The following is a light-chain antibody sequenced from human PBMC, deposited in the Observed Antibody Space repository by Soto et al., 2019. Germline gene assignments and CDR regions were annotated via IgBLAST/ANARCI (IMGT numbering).Light chain of an antibody. CDR2: QAS. CDR1: QSINSW. Sequence: DIQMTQSPSTLSASVGDRVTITCRASQSINSWLAWYQQKPGKAPKLLIYQASSLQSGVPSRFSGSGSGTEFTLTVSSLQPDDFATYYCQHYNSYSFTFGPGTKVDI. CDR3: QHYNSYSFT. J-gene: IGKJ3*01. V-gene: IGKV1-5*03.